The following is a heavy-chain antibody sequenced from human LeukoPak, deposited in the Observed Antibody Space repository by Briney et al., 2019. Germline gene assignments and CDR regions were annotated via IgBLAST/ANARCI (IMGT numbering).Heavy chain of an antibody. D-gene: IGHD3/OR15-3a*01. Sequence: GGSLRLSCSASGFTVTSNYMSWVRQAPGKGLEWVSLIYSGGSTYYADSVKGRFTISRDNSKNTLYLQMNSLRAEDTAVYFCARVLDAKYFQHWGQGTLLTVSS. J-gene: IGHJ1*01. CDR2: IYSGGST. CDR3: ARVLDAKYFQH. CDR1: GFTVTSNY. V-gene: IGHV3-53*01.